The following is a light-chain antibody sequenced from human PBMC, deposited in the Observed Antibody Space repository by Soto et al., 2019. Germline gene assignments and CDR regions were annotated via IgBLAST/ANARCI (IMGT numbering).Light chain of an antibody. J-gene: IGKJ4*01. CDR3: MQSLHFPLT. CDR1: QSLLHSNEKTY. Sequence: DIVMTQTPLSLSVTPGQPASISCKSSQSLLHSNEKTYLYWYLQKPGQPPQLLIYEVSNRFSGVPDRFSGSGSRTSFTLEISRVEAEDVWDYYCMQSLHFPLTFGGGTKVEMK. V-gene: IGKV2D-29*01. CDR2: EVS.